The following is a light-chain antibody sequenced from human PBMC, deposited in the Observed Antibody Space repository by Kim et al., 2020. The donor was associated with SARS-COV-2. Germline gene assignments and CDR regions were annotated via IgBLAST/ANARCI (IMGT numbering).Light chain of an antibody. J-gene: IGLJ3*02. CDR1: SLRRYY. CDR2: GEN. CDR3: NSRDSSGNVWV. V-gene: IGLV3-19*01. Sequence: ALGQTVRITCQGDSLRRYYASWYQQKPGQAPVLVIYGENNRPSGIPDRFSGSSSGDTASLTITGPQAEDEADYYCNSRDSSGNVWVFGGGTQLTVL.